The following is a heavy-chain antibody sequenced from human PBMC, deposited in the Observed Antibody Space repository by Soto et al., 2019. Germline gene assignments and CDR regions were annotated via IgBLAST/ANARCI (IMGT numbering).Heavy chain of an antibody. CDR3: AVPALVGDYYYYGMDV. CDR1: GFTFTSSA. Sequence: SVKVSCKASGFTFTSSAVQWVRQARGQRLEWIGWIVVGSGNTNYAQKFQERVTITRDMSTSTAYMELSSLRSEDTAVYYCAVPALVGDYYYYGMDVWGQGTTVTVSS. J-gene: IGHJ6*02. D-gene: IGHD2-2*01. V-gene: IGHV1-58*01. CDR2: IVVGSGNT.